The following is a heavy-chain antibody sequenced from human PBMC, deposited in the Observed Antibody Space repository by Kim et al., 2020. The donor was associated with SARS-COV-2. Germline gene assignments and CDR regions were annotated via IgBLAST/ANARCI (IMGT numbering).Heavy chain of an antibody. D-gene: IGHD6-19*01. J-gene: IGHJ4*02. V-gene: IGHV4-38-2*02. CDR1: GSSISSGYY. CDR3: ARGPSSGWPLD. CDR2: IYHSGST. Sequence: SETLSLTCTVSGSSISSGYYWGWIRQPPGTGLEWIGSIYHSGSTYYNPSLKSRVTISVDTSKNQFSLKLSSVTAADTAVYYCARGPSSGWPLDWGQGTLVTVSS.